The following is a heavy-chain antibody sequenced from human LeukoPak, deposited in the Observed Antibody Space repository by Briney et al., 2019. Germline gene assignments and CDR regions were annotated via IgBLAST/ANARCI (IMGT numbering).Heavy chain of an antibody. J-gene: IGHJ6*02. CDR3: ARQKGYYGMDV. Sequence: SETLSLTCTVSGGSISSYYWSWIRQPPGKGLEWIGYIYYSGSTNYNPSLKSRVTISVDTSKNQFSLKLSSVTAADTAVYYCARQKGYYGMDVWGQGTTVTVSS. CDR1: GGSISSYY. CDR2: IYYSGST. V-gene: IGHV4-59*08.